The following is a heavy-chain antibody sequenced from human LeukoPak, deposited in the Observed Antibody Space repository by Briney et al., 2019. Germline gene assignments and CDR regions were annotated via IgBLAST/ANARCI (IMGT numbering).Heavy chain of an antibody. V-gene: IGHV1-46*01. J-gene: IGHJ4*02. Sequence: ASVKVSCKASGYTFTSYYMHWVRQAPGQGLEWMGIINPSGGSTSYAQKFQGRVTMTRDMSTSTVYMELSSLRSEDTAVYYCARDGKDTAMVRLRPPYYFDYWGQGTLVTVSS. CDR2: INPSGGST. CDR3: ARDGKDTAMVRLRPPYYFDY. CDR1: GYTFTSYY. D-gene: IGHD5-18*01.